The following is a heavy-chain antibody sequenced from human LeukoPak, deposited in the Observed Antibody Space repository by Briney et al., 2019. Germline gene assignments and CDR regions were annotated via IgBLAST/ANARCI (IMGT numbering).Heavy chain of an antibody. Sequence: SETLSLTCTVSGGSISSYYWSWIRQPPGKGLEWIGYIYYSGSTNYNPSLKSRVTISVDTSKNQFSLKLSSVTAADTAVYYCARHPFAGYYGMDVWGQGITVTVSS. D-gene: IGHD3-3*02. CDR3: ARHPFAGYYGMDV. CDR2: IYYSGST. J-gene: IGHJ6*02. V-gene: IGHV4-59*08. CDR1: GGSISSYY.